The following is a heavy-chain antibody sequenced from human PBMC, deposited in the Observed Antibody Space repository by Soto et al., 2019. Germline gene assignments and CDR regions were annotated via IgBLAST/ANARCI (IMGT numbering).Heavy chain of an antibody. CDR1: EFTFSSYP. CDR2: ISYDGSNK. CDR3: ARDTLSLYGDYGLWHFDL. D-gene: IGHD4-17*01. Sequence: QVQLVESGGGVVQPGRSLRLSCAASEFTFSSYPMHWVRQAPGKGLEWVAVISYDGSNKYYADSVKGRFTISRDNSKNTLYLQVNSLRAEDTAVYYCARDTLSLYGDYGLWHFDLWGRGTLVSVSS. V-gene: IGHV3-30-3*01. J-gene: IGHJ2*01.